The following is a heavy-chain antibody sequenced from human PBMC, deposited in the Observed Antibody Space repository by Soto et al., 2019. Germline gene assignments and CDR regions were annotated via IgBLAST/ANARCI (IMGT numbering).Heavy chain of an antibody. CDR1: GFTFSSYS. CDR3: ARVRSYDILTGYSYYFDY. J-gene: IGHJ4*02. V-gene: IGHV3-48*02. D-gene: IGHD3-9*01. Sequence: PGGSLRLSCAASGFTFSSYSMNWVRQAPGKGLEWVSYISSSSSTVYYADSVKGRFTISRDNAKNSLYLQMNSLRDEDTAVYYCARVRSYDILTGYSYYFDYWGQGTLVTVSS. CDR2: ISSSSSTV.